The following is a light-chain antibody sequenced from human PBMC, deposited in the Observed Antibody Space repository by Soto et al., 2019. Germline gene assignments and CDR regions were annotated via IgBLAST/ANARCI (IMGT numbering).Light chain of an antibody. Sequence: DIVMTQSPLSLPVTPGEPASISCRSSQSLLHSNGYNYLDWYLQKPGQSPQLLIYLGSHRASGVSDRFGGSGSGSDFTLEISRVEAEDVGVYYCKQALQSPYTFGQGTKLDI. CDR1: QSLLHSNGYNY. CDR3: KQALQSPYT. CDR2: LGS. J-gene: IGKJ2*01. V-gene: IGKV2-28*01.